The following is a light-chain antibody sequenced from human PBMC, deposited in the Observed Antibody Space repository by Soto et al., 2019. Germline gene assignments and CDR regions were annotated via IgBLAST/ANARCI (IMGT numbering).Light chain of an antibody. Sequence: QSALTQPASVSGSPGQSITISCTGTSSDIGSYDLVSWYQHHPGKAPKLLIYEGSKRPSGVSNRFSCSKSGNTASLTISGLQAEDEADYYCCSFAGSSIWVFGGGTKLTVL. V-gene: IGLV2-23*01. J-gene: IGLJ3*02. CDR3: CSFAGSSIWV. CDR1: SSDIGSYDL. CDR2: EGS.